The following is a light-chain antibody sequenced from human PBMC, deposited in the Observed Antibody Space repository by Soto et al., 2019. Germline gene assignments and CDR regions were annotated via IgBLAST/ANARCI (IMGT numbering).Light chain of an antibody. V-gene: IGLV2-8*01. Sequence: QSALTQPPSASGSPGQSVTISCIGTSSDVGGYNYVSWYQQHPGKAPKLMIYEVSKRPSGVPDRFSRSKSGNTASLTVSGLQAEDEADYYCSSYAASNNLGVFGGGTQLTVL. J-gene: IGLJ2*01. CDR2: EVS. CDR3: SSYAASNNLGV. CDR1: SSDVGGYNY.